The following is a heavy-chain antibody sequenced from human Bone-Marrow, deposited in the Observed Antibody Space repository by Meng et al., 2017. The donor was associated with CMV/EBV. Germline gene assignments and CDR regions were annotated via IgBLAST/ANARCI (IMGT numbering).Heavy chain of an antibody. V-gene: IGHV4-39*07. J-gene: IGHJ5*02. CDR3: ARAMIPPRGWFDP. CDR1: GGSISSSSYY. CDR2: IYYSGST. Sequence: GSLRLSCTVSGGSISSSSYYWGWIRQPPGKGLEWIGSIYYSGSTYYNPSLKSRVTISVDTSKNQFSLKLSSVTAADTAVYYCARAMIPPRGWFDPWGQGTLVTVSS. D-gene: IGHD3-22*01.